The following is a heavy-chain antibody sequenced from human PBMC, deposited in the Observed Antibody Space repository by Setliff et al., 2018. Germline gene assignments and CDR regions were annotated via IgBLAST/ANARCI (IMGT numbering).Heavy chain of an antibody. CDR1: GDSISSSSYY. CDR3: ARESQGLRGFDI. V-gene: IGHV4-39*07. Sequence: KPSETLSLTCSVSGDSISSSSYYWGWIRQPPGKGLEWIGSINYSGITYYSPSLKSRVIVSVDTSKNQFSLKLSSVTAADTAVYYCARESQGLRGFDIWGQGTMVTVSS. D-gene: IGHD4-17*01. J-gene: IGHJ3*02. CDR2: INYSGIT.